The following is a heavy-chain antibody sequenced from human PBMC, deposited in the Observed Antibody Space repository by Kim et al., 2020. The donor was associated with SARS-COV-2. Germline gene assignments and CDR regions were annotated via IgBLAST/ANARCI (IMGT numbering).Heavy chain of an antibody. D-gene: IGHD6-13*01. Sequence: GGSLRLSCAASGFTFSSYGMHWVRQAPGKGLEWVAVISYDGSNKYYADSVKGRFTISRDNSKNTLYLQMNSLRAEDTAVYYCAKDENRSWYWGKYNWFDP. J-gene: IGHJ5*02. CDR1: GFTFSSYG. CDR3: AKDENRSWYWGKYNWFDP. CDR2: ISYDGSNK. V-gene: IGHV3-30*18.